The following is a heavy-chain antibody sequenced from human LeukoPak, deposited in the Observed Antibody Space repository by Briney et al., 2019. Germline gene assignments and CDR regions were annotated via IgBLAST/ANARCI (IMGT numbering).Heavy chain of an antibody. D-gene: IGHD4-11*01. Sequence: AAVKVSCKASGYTFTSYGSSWVGQAPGQGGEGMGGISAYNGNTKYAQKLQGRVTMTTDTSPSTAYMELRSLRSDDTAVYYCARDSDYSTGGGMDVWGQGTTVTVSS. CDR3: ARDSDYSTGGGMDV. CDR2: ISAYNGNT. J-gene: IGHJ6*02. CDR1: GYTFTSYG. V-gene: IGHV1-18*01.